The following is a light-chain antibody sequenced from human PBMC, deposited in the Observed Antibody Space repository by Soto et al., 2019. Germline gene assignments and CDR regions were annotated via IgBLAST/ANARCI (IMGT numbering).Light chain of an antibody. J-gene: IGLJ1*01. CDR2: RNN. CDR1: ISNIGSNY. CDR3: AAWDDSLSGYV. Sequence: QSVLTQPPSAYGTPGQRVTISCSGSISNIGSNYVYWYQHLPGTAPKLLIYRNNQRPSGVPDRFSGSKSGTSASLAISGLRSEDEADYYCAAWDDSLSGYVFGTGTKLTVL. V-gene: IGLV1-47*01.